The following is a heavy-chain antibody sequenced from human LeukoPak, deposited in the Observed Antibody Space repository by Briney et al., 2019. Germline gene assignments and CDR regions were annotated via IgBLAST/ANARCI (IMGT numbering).Heavy chain of an antibody. V-gene: IGHV3-30*02. J-gene: IGHJ4*02. D-gene: IGHD1-14*01. CDR2: IRYDGSNK. Sequence: PGGSLRLSGAATGFTFSSYGMHWVRQAPGKGLEWVAFIRYDGSNKFCADSVKGRFTLSRDNAKNSLYLQMNSLRAEDTAVYYCARGNSGKIRLLQPFDYWGQGTLVTVSS. CDR3: ARGNSGKIRLLQPFDY. CDR1: GFTFSSYG.